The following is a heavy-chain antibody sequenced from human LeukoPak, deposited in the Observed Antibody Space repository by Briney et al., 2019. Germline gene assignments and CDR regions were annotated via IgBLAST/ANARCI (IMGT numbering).Heavy chain of an antibody. CDR2: IIPIFGTA. J-gene: IGHJ4*02. D-gene: IGHD3-3*01. V-gene: IGHV1-69*13. CDR1: GGTFSSYA. CDR3: ARGDFWSGYDLIRVTTPIDY. Sequence: SVKVSCKASGGTFSSYAISWVRQAPGQGLEWMGRIIPIFGTANYAQKFQGRVTITADESTSTAYMELSSLRSEDTAVYYCARGDFWSGYDLIRVTTPIDYWGQGTLVTVSS.